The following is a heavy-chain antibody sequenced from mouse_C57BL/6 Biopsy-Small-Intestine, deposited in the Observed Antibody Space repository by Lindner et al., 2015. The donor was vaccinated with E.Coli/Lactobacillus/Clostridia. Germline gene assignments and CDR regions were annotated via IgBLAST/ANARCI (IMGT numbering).Heavy chain of an antibody. CDR3: TTAYYSNYIYWFAY. V-gene: IGHV14-1*01. CDR1: GFNIKDYY. J-gene: IGHJ3*01. Sequence: VQLQESGAELVRPGASVKSSCTASGFNIKDYYMHWVKQRPEQGLEWIGRNDPEDGDTEYAPKFQGKATMTADTSSNTAYLQLSSLTSEDTAVYYCTTAYYSNYIYWFAYWGQGTLVTVSA. CDR2: NDPEDGDT. D-gene: IGHD2-5*01.